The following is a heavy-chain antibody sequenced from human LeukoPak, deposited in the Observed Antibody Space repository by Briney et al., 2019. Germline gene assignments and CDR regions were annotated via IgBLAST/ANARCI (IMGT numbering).Heavy chain of an antibody. CDR2: ISAYNGNT. V-gene: IGHV1-18*04. CDR1: GYTFTGYY. CDR3: ARAPRQGDYGDYDADY. Sequence: ASVKVSCKASGYTFTGYYMHWVRQAPGQGLEWMGWISAYNGNTNYAQKLQGRVTMTTDTSTGTAYMELRSLRSDDTAVYYCARAPRQGDYGDYDADYWGQGTLVTVSS. J-gene: IGHJ4*02. D-gene: IGHD4-17*01.